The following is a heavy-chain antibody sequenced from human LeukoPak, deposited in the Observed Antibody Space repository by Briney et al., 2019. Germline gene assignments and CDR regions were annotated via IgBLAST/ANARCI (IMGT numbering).Heavy chain of an antibody. D-gene: IGHD1-26*01. V-gene: IGHV3-30*18. CDR2: ISYDGSNK. J-gene: IGHJ6*02. Sequence: GRSLRLSCAASGFTFSSYGMHWVRQAPGKGLEWVAVISYDGSNKYYADSVKGRFTISRDNSKNTLYLQMNSLRAEDTAVYYCAKDQAGIVGAPTRHYYYYGMDVWGQGTTVTVSS. CDR1: GFTFSSYG. CDR3: AKDQAGIVGAPTRHYYYYGMDV.